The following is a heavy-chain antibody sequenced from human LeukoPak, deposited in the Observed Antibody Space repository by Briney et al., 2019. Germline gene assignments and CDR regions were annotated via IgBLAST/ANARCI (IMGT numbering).Heavy chain of an antibody. Sequence: GGSLRLSCAASGFSFSTYGMHWVRQAPGKGLEWAAFIRYDGGNKYYADSVKGRFTISRDNSKNTLYLQMISLRTEDTAVYYCAKPTVTHFDYWGQGTLVTVSS. J-gene: IGHJ4*02. D-gene: IGHD4-17*01. V-gene: IGHV3-30*02. CDR1: GFSFSTYG. CDR2: IRYDGGNK. CDR3: AKPTVTHFDY.